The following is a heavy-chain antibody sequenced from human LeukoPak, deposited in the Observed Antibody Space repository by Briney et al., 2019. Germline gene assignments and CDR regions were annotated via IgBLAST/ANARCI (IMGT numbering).Heavy chain of an antibody. CDR2: IHTSGST. CDR3: SRGGVDYYDSNGYYSDNWFDP. J-gene: IGHJ5*02. V-gene: IGHV4-61*02. CDR1: GDSISNGRYY. Sequence: PSQTLSLTCTVSGDSISNGRYYWSWIRQPAGKGLEWIGRIHTSGSTNYHPSLKSRVTISVDTSKNQFSLKLSSVTAADTAMYYCSRGGVDYYDSNGYYSDNWFDPWGQGTLVTVSS. D-gene: IGHD3-22*01.